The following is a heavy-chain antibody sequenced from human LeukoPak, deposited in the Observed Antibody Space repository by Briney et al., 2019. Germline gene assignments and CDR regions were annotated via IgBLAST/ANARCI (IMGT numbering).Heavy chain of an antibody. CDR2: ILYDGSNK. J-gene: IGHJ4*02. CDR3: ASSYYYDSSGYPLDHDY. D-gene: IGHD3-22*01. Sequence: GSLRPSCAASGFTFSSYSMPWVRQAPGQGLEWVAGILYDGSNKYYADSVKGRFTISRDNSKNTLYLQMNSLRAEDTAVYYCASSYYYDSSGYPLDHDYWGQGTLVTVSS. CDR1: GFTFSSYS. V-gene: IGHV3-30-3*01.